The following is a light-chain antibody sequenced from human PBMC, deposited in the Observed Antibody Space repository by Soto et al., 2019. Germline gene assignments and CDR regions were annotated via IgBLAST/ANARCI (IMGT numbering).Light chain of an antibody. V-gene: IGKV3-15*01. Sequence: EIVMTQSPATLSVSPGERATVPCRASQSVSNNLAWYQQKPGQAPRLLIYGASTRATGIPARFSGSGYGTEFTLTISSLQSEDFAAYYCQQYNNWPLTFGGGTKVDIK. J-gene: IGKJ4*01. CDR3: QQYNNWPLT. CDR1: QSVSNN. CDR2: GAS.